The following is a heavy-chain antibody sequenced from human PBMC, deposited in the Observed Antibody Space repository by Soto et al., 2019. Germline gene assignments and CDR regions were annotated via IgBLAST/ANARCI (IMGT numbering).Heavy chain of an antibody. J-gene: IGHJ3*02. Sequence: GGSLRLSCAASGFICSSHDMSWVRQAPGKGLEWVSTILVDGRTFYVDSVEGRFTISRDSSQNTVYLQMNSLTAGDTALYYCAKATATGGGAFDICGQGTMVTVSS. CDR1: GFICSSHD. CDR3: AKATATGGGAFDI. D-gene: IGHD2-8*02. CDR2: ILVDGRT. V-gene: IGHV3-23*01.